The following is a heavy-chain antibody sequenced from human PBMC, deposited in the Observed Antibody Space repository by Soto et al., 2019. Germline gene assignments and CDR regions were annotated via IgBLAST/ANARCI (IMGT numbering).Heavy chain of an antibody. CDR2: IRPDNGNR. V-gene: IGHV1-18*01. CDR3: ARDTESNRYNA. CDR1: VYTFSTSG. Sequence: GXSVKVSCKTSVYTFSTSGISWVRQAPGQGLEWVGWIRPDNGNRKSAQRLQGRVTLTTDTSASTAYMELRSLTSDDTAMYYCARDTESNRYNAWGQGTLVTVSS. J-gene: IGHJ1*01. D-gene: IGHD1-20*01.